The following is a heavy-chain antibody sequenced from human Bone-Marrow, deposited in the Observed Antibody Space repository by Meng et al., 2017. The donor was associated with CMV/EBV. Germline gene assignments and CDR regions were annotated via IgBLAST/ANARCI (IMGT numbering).Heavy chain of an antibody. CDR3: ARDGPWFDP. Sequence: LPCAASGLPFSSYWMHWVRQAPEKGLVWVSRINSDGSSTNYADSVKGRFTISRDNAKNTLYLQMNSLRAEDTAVYYCARDGPWFDPWGQGTLVTVSS. V-gene: IGHV3-74*01. CDR2: INSDGSST. CDR1: GLPFSSYW. J-gene: IGHJ5*02.